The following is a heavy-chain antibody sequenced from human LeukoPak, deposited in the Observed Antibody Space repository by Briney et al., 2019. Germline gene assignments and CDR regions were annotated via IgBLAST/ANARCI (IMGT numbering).Heavy chain of an antibody. CDR1: GFTFSGYS. CDR2: FGTRSTSI. Sequence: GGSLRLSCTASGFTFSGYSMNWIRQAPGKGLEWVSSFGTRSTSIYHAGSVKGRFAISRDNAKNSLYLQMNSLRAEDTAVYYCAREVSEGLDFWGQGTLVTVSS. J-gene: IGHJ4*02. V-gene: IGHV3-21*01. D-gene: IGHD3-22*01. CDR3: AREVSEGLDF.